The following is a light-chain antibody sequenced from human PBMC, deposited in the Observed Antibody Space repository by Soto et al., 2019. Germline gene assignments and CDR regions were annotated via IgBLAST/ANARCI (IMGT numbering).Light chain of an antibody. V-gene: IGKV1-39*01. CDR3: HQSSSFPLT. CDR2: SES. CDR1: QSINTF. Sequence: EIQMTQSPSSLSASIGDRVTITCRASQSINTFLNWYQHKPGKAPDLLIYSESSLQSEVPSRFSGSGSGTDFTLTITSRSVEDVATYYCHQSSSFPLTFGGGTRVYLK. J-gene: IGKJ4*01.